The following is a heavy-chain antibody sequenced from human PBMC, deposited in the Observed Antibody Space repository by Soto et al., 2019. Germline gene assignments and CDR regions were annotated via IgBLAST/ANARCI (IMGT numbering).Heavy chain of an antibody. CDR1: GYNFTNYD. CDR3: ARKPLAVGGLSYYGMDV. V-gene: IGHV1-18*04. CDR2: INSYSGNT. Sequence: QVHLVQSGAEVKKPGASVKVSCKASGYNFTNYDVNWVRQAPGQGPEWMGWINSYSGNTDYAQKFQGRVSLTTDTSTTTAYMELRSLRSDDTAVYYCARKPLAVGGLSYYGMDVWGQGTTVTVSS. J-gene: IGHJ6*02. D-gene: IGHD6-19*01.